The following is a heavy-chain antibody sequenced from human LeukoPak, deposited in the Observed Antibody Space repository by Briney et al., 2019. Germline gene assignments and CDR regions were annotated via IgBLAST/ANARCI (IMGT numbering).Heavy chain of an antibody. Sequence: ASVKVPCKASGGTFSSYAISWVRQAPGQGLEWMGRIIPILGIANYAQKFQGRVTMTRDTSTSTVYMELSSLRSEDTAVYYCARAFSSGDYYYYMDVWGKGTTVTVSS. CDR2: IIPILGIA. CDR1: GGTFSSYA. D-gene: IGHD3-3*01. CDR3: ARAFSSGDYYYYMDV. V-gene: IGHV1-69*04. J-gene: IGHJ6*03.